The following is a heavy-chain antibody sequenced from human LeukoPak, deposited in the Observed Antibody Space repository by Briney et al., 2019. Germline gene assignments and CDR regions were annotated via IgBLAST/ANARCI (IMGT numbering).Heavy chain of an antibody. CDR3: ARGVEMATTDI. CDR2: ISSSSSYI. V-gene: IGHV3-21*01. CDR1: GFTFSSYS. Sequence: GGALRLSCAASGFTFSSYSMNWVRQAPGEGLEWVSSISSSSSYIYYADSVKGRFTISRDNAKNSLYLQMNSLRAEDTAVYYCARGVEMATTDIWGQGTMVTVSS. J-gene: IGHJ3*02. D-gene: IGHD5-24*01.